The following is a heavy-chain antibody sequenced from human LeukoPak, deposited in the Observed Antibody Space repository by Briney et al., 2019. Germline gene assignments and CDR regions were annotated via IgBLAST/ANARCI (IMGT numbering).Heavy chain of an antibody. CDR2: NYPGDSDT. D-gene: IGHD2-2*01. CDR1: GYSFTTYW. CDR3: ASPPTRECSSISCPLSY. V-gene: IGHV5-51*01. J-gene: IGHJ4*02. Sequence: ESLKISCKGSGYSFTTYWIAWVRQMPGKGLEWMGINYPGDSDTRYSPSFQGQVTISVDKSVSAAYLQWSSLKASDTAMYYCASPPTRECSSISCPLSYWGQGTLVTVSS.